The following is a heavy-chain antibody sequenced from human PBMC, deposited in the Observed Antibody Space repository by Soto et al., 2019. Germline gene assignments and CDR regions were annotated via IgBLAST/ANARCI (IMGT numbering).Heavy chain of an antibody. CDR3: AKETTAKAANEYDY. CDR2: IAHDGSVQ. D-gene: IGHD6-13*01. J-gene: IGHJ4*02. Sequence: QVQLVESGGGVVQPGTSLRLSCAGSGFTFSFYGMQWVRQAPGKGLEWVAVIAHDGSVQYYADSVKGRFTISRDNSENMIYPQMNRLRSGGTAVYYCAKETTAKAANEYDYWGQGILVTVSS. V-gene: IGHV3-30*18. CDR1: GFTFSFYG.